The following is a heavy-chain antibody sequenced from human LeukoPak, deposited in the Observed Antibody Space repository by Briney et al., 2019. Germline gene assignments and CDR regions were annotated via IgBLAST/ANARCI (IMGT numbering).Heavy chain of an antibody. CDR1: GFTFSSYE. V-gene: IGHV3-48*03. CDR3: AREGTTGDAFDI. CDR2: ISSSGSTI. D-gene: IGHD1-1*01. J-gene: IGHJ3*02. Sequence: GGSLRLSCAASGFTFSSYEMNWVRQAPGKGLEWVSYISSSGSTIYYADPVKGRFTISRDNAKNSLYLQMNSLRAEDTAVYYCAREGTTGDAFDIWGQGTMVTVSS.